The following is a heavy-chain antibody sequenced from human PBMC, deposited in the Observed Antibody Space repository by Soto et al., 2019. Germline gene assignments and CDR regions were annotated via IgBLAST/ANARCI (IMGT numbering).Heavy chain of an antibody. CDR2: ISYDGST. D-gene: IGHD3-10*01. CDR1: GFTFSSYA. V-gene: IGHV3-30-3*01. CDR3: AKDMRGSGSYYIYGMDV. J-gene: IGHJ6*02. Sequence: GGSLRLSCAASGFTFSSYAMHWVRQAPGKGLEWVAVISYDGSTYHADSVKGRFTISRDNSKNTLSMQMNSLRDEDTAAYYCAKDMRGSGSYYIYGMDVWGQGTTVTVSS.